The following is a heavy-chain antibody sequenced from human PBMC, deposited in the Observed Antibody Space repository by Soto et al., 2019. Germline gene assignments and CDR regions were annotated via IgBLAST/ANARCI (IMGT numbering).Heavy chain of an antibody. CDR2: ISYDGSNK. V-gene: IGHV3-30-3*01. D-gene: IGHD2-2*01. CDR1: GFTFSSYA. Sequence: GGSLRLSCAASGFTFSSYAMHWVRQAPGKGLEWVAVISYDGSNKNYEDSVKGRFTISRDNSKNTLYLQMNSLRAEDTAVYYCARDGSDRVRRLAIVVVPAASDYWGQGTLVTVSS. J-gene: IGHJ4*02. CDR3: ARDGSDRVRRLAIVVVPAASDY.